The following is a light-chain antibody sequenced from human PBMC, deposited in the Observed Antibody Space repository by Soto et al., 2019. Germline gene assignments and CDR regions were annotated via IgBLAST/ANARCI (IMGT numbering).Light chain of an antibody. J-gene: IGLJ1*01. V-gene: IGLV2-14*03. CDR3: SSYTGSTSLVYV. CDR2: DVA. Sequence: QSALTQPASVSGSPGQSISISCTGTGSDVGRYNFVSWYQQRPGKAPKLIIYDVANRPSGISNRFSGSKSGNTASLTISGLQAEDEADYYCSSYTGSTSLVYVFGTGTKLTVL. CDR1: GSDVGRYNF.